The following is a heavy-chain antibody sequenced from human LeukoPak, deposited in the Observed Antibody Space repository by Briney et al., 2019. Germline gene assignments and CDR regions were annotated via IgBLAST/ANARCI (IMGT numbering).Heavy chain of an antibody. CDR1: GGSISSGGYY. CDR3: ARGAGEDDAAMVLFQH. CDR2: IYYSGST. J-gene: IGHJ1*01. Sequence: SETLSLTCTVSGGSISSGGYYWSWIRQHPGKGLEWIGYIYYSGSTYYNPSLKSRVTISVDTSKNQFSLKLSSVTAADTAVYYCARGAGEDDAAMVLFQHWGQGTLVTVSS. V-gene: IGHV4-31*03. D-gene: IGHD5-18*01.